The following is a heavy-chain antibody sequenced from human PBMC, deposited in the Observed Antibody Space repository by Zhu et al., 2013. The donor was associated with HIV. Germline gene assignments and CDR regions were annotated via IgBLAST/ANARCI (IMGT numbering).Heavy chain of an antibody. V-gene: IGHV1-18*01. CDR3: ARAPPRTTQSFHFDY. CDR2: ISAYTGNS. Sequence: QVQLVQSGAEVKKPGASVKVSCKASGXTLSSMESAGCDRPLDKGVEWVGWISAYTGNSDSAQKVQGRITMTTDTSTNTAYMELRSLRSDDTAVYFSARAPPRTTQSFHFDYWGQGTLVIVSS. D-gene: IGHD1-7*01. CDR1: GXTLSSM. J-gene: IGHJ4*02.